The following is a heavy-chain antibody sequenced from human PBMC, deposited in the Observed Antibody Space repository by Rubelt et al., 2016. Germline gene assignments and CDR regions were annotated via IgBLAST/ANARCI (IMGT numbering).Heavy chain of an antibody. CDR1: GFTFSNYS. V-gene: IGHV3-7*03. D-gene: IGHD1-26*01. Sequence: EVQLVESGGGLVQRGGSLRLSCAASGFTFSNYSMNWVSQAPGKGLEWVANLKQDGSEVSYVESVRGRFTSSRDNAKNSLYLQMSSLRAEDTAVYYCAKGVESENYYHEYWGQGTLVTVSS. CDR3: AKGVESENYYHEY. CDR2: LKQDGSEV. J-gene: IGHJ4*02.